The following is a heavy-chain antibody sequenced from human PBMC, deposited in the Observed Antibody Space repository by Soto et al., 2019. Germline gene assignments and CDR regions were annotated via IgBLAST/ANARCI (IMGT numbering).Heavy chain of an antibody. Sequence: SETLSLTCAVYGGSLSAYYWSWIRQPPGKGLGWIGEINPSGTTNYNPSLKSRVTISVDTSKNQFSLKLSSVTAADTAVYHCALAPAAHILHWGQGTLVTVSS. D-gene: IGHD2-2*01. CDR1: GGSLSAYY. J-gene: IGHJ1*01. V-gene: IGHV4-34*01. CDR3: ALAPAAHILH. CDR2: INPSGTT.